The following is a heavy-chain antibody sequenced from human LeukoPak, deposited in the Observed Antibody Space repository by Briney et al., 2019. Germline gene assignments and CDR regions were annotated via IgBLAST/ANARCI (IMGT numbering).Heavy chain of an antibody. CDR1: GFTFSSYA. Sequence: PGGSLRLFCAASGFTFSSYAMSWARQAPGRGLVWVSASSGSGGSTYNGNSVKGRFTITRDNSKNTLYLQMNSLRAEDTAVYYCAKDLVPSQWFGEWYWGQGTLVTVSP. CDR3: AKDLVPSQWFGEWY. D-gene: IGHD3-10*01. J-gene: IGHJ4*02. V-gene: IGHV3-23*01. CDR2: SSGSGGST.